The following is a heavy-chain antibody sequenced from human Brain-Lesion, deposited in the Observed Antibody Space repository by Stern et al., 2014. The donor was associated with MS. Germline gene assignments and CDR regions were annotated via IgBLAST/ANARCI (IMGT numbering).Heavy chain of an antibody. Sequence: MQLVESGPGLVKPSQTLSLTCNVSGDSISSGDNYWSWIRPSPGKGLEWIGYIYYIGSTFYNPSLKSRVTISVDTSQNQFSLRLSSVTAADTAVYYCARGESSRYYYYFDYWGQGTLVTVSS. D-gene: IGHD3-22*01. V-gene: IGHV4-30-4*01. CDR1: GDSISSGDNY. CDR2: IYYIGST. J-gene: IGHJ4*02. CDR3: ARGESSRYYYYFDY.